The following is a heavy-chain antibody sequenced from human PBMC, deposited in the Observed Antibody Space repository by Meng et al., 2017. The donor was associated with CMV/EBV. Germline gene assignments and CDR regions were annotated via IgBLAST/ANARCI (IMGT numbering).Heavy chain of an antibody. Sequence: SETLSLTCTVSGGSISSSSYYWGWSRQPPGKGLEWIGSIYYSGSTYYNPSLKSRVTISVDTSKNQFSLKLSSVTAADTAVYYCARPHYANYFDYWGQGTLVTVSS. CDR1: GGSISSSSYY. CDR3: ARPHYANYFDY. D-gene: IGHD4-17*01. V-gene: IGHV4-39*01. CDR2: IYYSGST. J-gene: IGHJ4*02.